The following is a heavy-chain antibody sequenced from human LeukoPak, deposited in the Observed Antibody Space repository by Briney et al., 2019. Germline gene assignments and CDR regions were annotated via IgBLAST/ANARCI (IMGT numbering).Heavy chain of an antibody. CDR2: IYSGGST. CDR1: GFTVSSHY. J-gene: IGHJ6*03. CDR3: ARSSRYYYYYMDV. V-gene: IGHV3-53*01. Sequence: GGSLRLPCAASGFTVSSHYMSWVRQAPGKGLEWVSVIYSGGSTNYADSGKGLFPIPRKNSKNTLYLQMTSPRAEETAVYYCARSSRYYYYYMDVWGKGTTVTVSS.